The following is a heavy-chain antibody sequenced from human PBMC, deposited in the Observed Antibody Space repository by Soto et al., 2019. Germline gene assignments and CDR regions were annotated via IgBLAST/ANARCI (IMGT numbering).Heavy chain of an antibody. J-gene: IGHJ6*02. CDR3: ASNYLYYYGSGNTNYYGMDV. D-gene: IGHD3-10*01. CDR2: ISGHNGNT. V-gene: IGHV1-18*01. Sequence: QVQLVQSGAEVKKPGASVKVSCKASGYTFTSYGISWVRQAPGQGLEWMGWISGHNGNTNYAQKLQGRVTMTTDTSTSTDYMELRSLRSDDTAVYYCASNYLYYYGSGNTNYYGMDVWGQGTTVTVSS. CDR1: GYTFTSYG.